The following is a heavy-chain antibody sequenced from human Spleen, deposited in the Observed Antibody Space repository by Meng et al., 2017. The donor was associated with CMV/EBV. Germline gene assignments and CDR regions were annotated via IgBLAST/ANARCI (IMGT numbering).Heavy chain of an antibody. V-gene: IGHV4-38-2*02. CDR1: FYSISRGFF. CDR2: IFYSGNT. D-gene: IGHD6-13*01. J-gene: IGHJ4*02. CDR3: ARAQPQQLVHDY. Sequence: SETLSLTCSVSFYSISRGFFCGWIRQFPGKGLEFIGCIFYSGNTKNKPSLKSRVTMSIDTSKNQFSLKLSSVTAADTAVYYCARAQPQQLVHDYWGQGTLVTVSS.